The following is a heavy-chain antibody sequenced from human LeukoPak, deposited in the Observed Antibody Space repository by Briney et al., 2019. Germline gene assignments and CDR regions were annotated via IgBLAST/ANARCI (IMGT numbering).Heavy chain of an antibody. CDR1: GFTFKNHW. CDR2: INPDGSEK. CDR3: ARGHYGMDV. V-gene: IGHV3-7*01. J-gene: IGHJ6*02. Sequence: PGGSLRLSCAASGFTFKNHWMTWVRQAPGKGLEWVANINPDGSEKNYVDSVKGRFTVSRDNAKNSLFLQMNSLRAEDTAVYYCARGHYGMDVWGRGTTVTVSS.